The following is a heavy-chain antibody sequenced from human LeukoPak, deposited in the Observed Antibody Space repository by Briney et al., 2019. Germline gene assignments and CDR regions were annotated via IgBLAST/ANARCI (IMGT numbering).Heavy chain of an antibody. J-gene: IGHJ5*02. Sequence: GGSLRLSCAASGFTFSSYSMNWVRQAPGKGLEWVSSISSSSSYIYYADSVKGRFTISRDNAKNSLYLQMNSLRAEDTAVYYCARGGEDSSSWSSFNWFDPWGQGTLVTVSS. CDR2: ISSSSSYI. V-gene: IGHV3-21*01. CDR3: ARGGEDSSSWSSFNWFDP. D-gene: IGHD6-13*01. CDR1: GFTFSSYS.